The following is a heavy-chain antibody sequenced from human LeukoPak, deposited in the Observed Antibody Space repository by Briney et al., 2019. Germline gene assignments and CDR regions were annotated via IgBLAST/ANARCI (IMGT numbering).Heavy chain of an antibody. Sequence: SETLSLTCTASGGSISSGTYYWSWIRQPAGKGLEWIGRIYGSGSTNYNPSLKSRVTMSVDPSKNQFSLKLSSVTAADTAVYYCAREHYYDSSGYYKLIGRRVRNWFDPWGQGTLVTISS. CDR2: IYGSGST. V-gene: IGHV4-61*02. J-gene: IGHJ5*02. CDR1: GGSISSGTYY. D-gene: IGHD3-22*01. CDR3: AREHYYDSSGYYKLIGRRVRNWFDP.